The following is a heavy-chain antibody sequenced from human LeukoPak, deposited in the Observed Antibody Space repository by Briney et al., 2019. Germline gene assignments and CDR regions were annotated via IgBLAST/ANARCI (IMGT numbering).Heavy chain of an antibody. Sequence: PSETLSLTCTVSGDSISSHYWSWFRQPPGKGLECLGYISYSGWTNYNPSLMSRLIISVDTSKNQFSLKLSSVTAADTAVYYCARGGVYNYGPIDYYGQGTLVTVSS. CDR3: ARGGVYNYGPIDY. CDR1: GDSISSHY. D-gene: IGHD5-18*01. CDR2: ISYSGWT. J-gene: IGHJ4*02. V-gene: IGHV4-59*11.